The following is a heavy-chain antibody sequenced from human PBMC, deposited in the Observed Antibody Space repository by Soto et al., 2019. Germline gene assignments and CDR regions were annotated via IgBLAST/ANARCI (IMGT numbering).Heavy chain of an antibody. CDR3: ASLGYCSSTSCYTDWFDP. V-gene: IGHV4-4*02. Sequence: SETLSLTCAVSGGSISSSNWWSWVRQPPGKGLEWIGEIYHSGSTNYNPSLKSRVTISVDKSKNRFSLKLSSVTAADTAVYYCASLGYCSSTSCYTDWFDPWGQGTLVTVSS. D-gene: IGHD2-2*02. CDR2: IYHSGST. J-gene: IGHJ5*02. CDR1: GGSISSSNW.